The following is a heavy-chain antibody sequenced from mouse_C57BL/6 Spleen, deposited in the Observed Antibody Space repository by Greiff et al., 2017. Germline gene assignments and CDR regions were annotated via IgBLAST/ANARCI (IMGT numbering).Heavy chain of an antibody. J-gene: IGHJ2*01. CDR1: GYTFTSYW. Sequence: QVHVKQPGAELVKPGASVKLSCKASGYTFTSYWMHWVKQRPGQGLEWIGMIHPNSGSTNYNKKFKSKATLTVDKSSSTAYMQLSSLTSEDSAVYYCAISPPNTYFDYWGQGTTLTDSS. CDR3: AISPPNTYFDY. V-gene: IGHV1-64*01. CDR2: IHPNSGST.